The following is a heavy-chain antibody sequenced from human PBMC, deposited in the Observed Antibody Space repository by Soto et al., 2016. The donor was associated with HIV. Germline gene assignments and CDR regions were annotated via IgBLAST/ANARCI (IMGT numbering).Heavy chain of an antibody. CDR2: IDGPTFNT. CDR1: GFTFSNYA. V-gene: IGHV3-23*01. CDR3: ATWLLAHFDY. Sequence: EVHLLESGEACYTLGRSLRLSCAASGFTFSNYAMHWVRHTPGKGLEWVSTIDGPTFNTHYADSVKGRFTISRDNSKDMLYLQMNSLRAEDTAVYYCATWLLAHFDYWGQGTRVTVSS. D-gene: IGHD2-21*01. J-gene: IGHJ4*02.